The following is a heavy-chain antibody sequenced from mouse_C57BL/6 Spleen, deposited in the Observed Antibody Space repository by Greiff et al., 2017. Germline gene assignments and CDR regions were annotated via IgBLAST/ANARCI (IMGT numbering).Heavy chain of an antibody. CDR3: ARQEGYAMDY. CDR2: IDPSDSYT. Sequence: QVQLQQSGAELVRPGTSVKLSCKASGYTFTSYWMHWVKQRPGQGLEWIGVIDPSDSYTNYNQKFKGKATLTVDTSSSTAYMQLSSLTSEDSAVYYCARQEGYAMDYWGQGTSVTVSS. CDR1: GYTFTSYW. J-gene: IGHJ4*01. V-gene: IGHV1-59*01.